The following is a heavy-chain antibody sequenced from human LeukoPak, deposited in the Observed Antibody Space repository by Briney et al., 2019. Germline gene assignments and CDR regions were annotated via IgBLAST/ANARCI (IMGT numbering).Heavy chain of an antibody. CDR1: GFTFSSYS. V-gene: IGHV3-48*01. CDR2: ISSSSSTI. J-gene: IGHJ6*03. D-gene: IGHD3-16*01. Sequence: GGSPRLSCAASGFTFSSYSMNWVRQAPGKGLEWISYISSSSSTIYYADSVKGRFTISRDNAKNSLYLQMNSLRAEDTAVYYCARGCAPVFYYYMDVWGKGTTVTVSS. CDR3: ARGCAPVFYYYMDV.